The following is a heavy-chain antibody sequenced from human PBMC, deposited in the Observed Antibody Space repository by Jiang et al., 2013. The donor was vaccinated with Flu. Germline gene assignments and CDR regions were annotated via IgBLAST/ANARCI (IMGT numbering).Heavy chain of an antibody. Sequence: QLVESGGGLVQPGRSLRLSCAASGFTFDNYAMHWVRQAPGKGLEWVSGISWHSGSIGYADSVKGRFTISRDNAKNSLYLQMNSLRPEDTAFYYCAKDRTPNWNFLSSAANYFAPWGQGTLVTVSS. CDR2: ISWHSGSI. CDR1: GFTFDNYA. V-gene: IGHV3-9*01. D-gene: IGHD1-7*01. CDR3: AKDRTPNWNFLSSAANYFAP. J-gene: IGHJ5*02.